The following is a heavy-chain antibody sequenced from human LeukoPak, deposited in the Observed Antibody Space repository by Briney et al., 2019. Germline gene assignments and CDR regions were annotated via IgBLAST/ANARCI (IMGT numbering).Heavy chain of an antibody. CDR1: GYTFTTYW. J-gene: IGHJ4*02. CDR2: IYPADYTT. V-gene: IGHV5-51*01. D-gene: IGHD2-8*02. CDR3: VRRTAGPRTFDY. Sequence: GESLKISCKGSGYTFTTYWIGWVRQVSGRGLQWMGVIYPADYTTIYSPSFEGQVTISADKSINTAYLQWASLMASDTAMYYCVRRTAGPRTFDYWGQGALVTVSP.